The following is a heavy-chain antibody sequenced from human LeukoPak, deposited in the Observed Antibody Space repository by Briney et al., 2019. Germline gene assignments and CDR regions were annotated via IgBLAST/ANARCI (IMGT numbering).Heavy chain of an antibody. Sequence: SETLSLTCTVSGASISSGNYYWSWIRQPPGKGLEWIGYIYYSGSTYYNPSLKSRLTISVDTSRNQFSLELSSVTAADTAVYYRARDVFAGWYYQWGQGTLVTVSS. CDR2: IYYSGST. CDR3: ARDVFAGWYYQ. V-gene: IGHV4-30-4*01. J-gene: IGHJ4*02. CDR1: GASISSGNYY. D-gene: IGHD2-2*01.